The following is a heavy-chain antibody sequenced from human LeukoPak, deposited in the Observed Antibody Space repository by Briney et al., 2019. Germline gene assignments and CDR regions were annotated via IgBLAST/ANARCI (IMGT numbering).Heavy chain of an antibody. V-gene: IGHV4-34*01. Sequence: SSGTLSLTCAVYGGSFSGYYWSWIRQPPGKGLEWIGEINHSGSTNYNPSLKSRVTISVDASKNQFSLKLSSVTAADTAVYYCARGVRVDYWGQGTLVTVSS. CDR3: ARGVRVDY. CDR2: INHSGST. D-gene: IGHD6-6*01. CDR1: GGSFSGYY. J-gene: IGHJ4*02.